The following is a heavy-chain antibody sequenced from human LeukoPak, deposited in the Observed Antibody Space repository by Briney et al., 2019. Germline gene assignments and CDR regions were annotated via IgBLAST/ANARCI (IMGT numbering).Heavy chain of an antibody. CDR3: ASQGPYGSGSSSAFDI. CDR2: ISYDGSNK. J-gene: IGHJ3*02. D-gene: IGHD3-10*01. CDR1: GFTLRSYG. V-gene: IGHV3-30*03. Sequence: GGSLRLSCAVSGFTLRSYGMHWVRQAAGKGLEWVALISYDGSNKYYADSVKGRFTISRDNSKNTLYLQMNSLRAEDTAVYYCASQGPYGSGSSSAFDIWGQGTMVTVSS.